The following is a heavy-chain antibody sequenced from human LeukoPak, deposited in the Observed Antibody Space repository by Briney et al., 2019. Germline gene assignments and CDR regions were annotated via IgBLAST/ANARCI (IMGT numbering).Heavy chain of an antibody. CDR2: IYYSGST. Sequence: SETLSLTCTVSGGSISSGGYYWSWIRQHPGKGLEWIGYIYYSGSTYYNPSLKSRVTISVDTSKNQFSLKLSSVTAADTAVYYCASLGTTAIFGVVITGWLDPWGQGTLVTVSS. CDR3: ASLGTTAIFGVVITGWLDP. D-gene: IGHD3-3*01. CDR1: GGSISSGGYY. J-gene: IGHJ5*02. V-gene: IGHV4-31*03.